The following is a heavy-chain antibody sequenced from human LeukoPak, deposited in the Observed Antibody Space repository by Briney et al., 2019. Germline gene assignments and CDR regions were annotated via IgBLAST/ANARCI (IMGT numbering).Heavy chain of an antibody. D-gene: IGHD2-15*01. CDR3: AKTSGATTEFDY. V-gene: IGHV3-23*01. J-gene: IGHJ4*02. CDR1: GFTFSSYA. CDR2: ISGSGGST. Sequence: GGSLRLSCAGSGFTFSSYAMSWVRQAPGKGLRWVSAISGSGGSTYYADSVKGRFTISRDNSKNTLYLQMNSLRAEDPAVYYLAKTSGATTEFDYWGQGTLVTVSS.